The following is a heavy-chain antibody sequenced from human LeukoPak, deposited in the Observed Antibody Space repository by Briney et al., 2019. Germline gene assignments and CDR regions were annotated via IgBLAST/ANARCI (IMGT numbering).Heavy chain of an antibody. CDR2: IYHRGNT. CDR3: ARVLKGRAPFDY. J-gene: IGHJ4*02. V-gene: IGHV4-4*02. CDR1: GGSISSSNW. Sequence: PSGTLSLTCAVSGGSISSSNWWNWVRQTPGKGLEWIGEIYHRGNTHYNPSLKSRVTMSVDTSTNQFSLRVNSVTAADTAVYYCARVLKGRAPFDYWGQGTLVTVSS.